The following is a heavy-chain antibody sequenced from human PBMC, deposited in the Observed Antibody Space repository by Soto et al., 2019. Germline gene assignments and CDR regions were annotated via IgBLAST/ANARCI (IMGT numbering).Heavy chain of an antibody. V-gene: IGHV3-21*01. Sequence: EVQLVESGGGLVKPGGSLRLSCAASGFTFSSYSMNWVRQAPGKGLEWGSFISGSSSYIYYADSVKGRFTISRDNTKNALYLQMNSLRAEDTAVYYCARDKLEWERLDYWGQVTLVTVAT. CDR3: ARDKLEWERLDY. CDR2: ISGSSSYI. J-gene: IGHJ4*02. D-gene: IGHD1-26*01. CDR1: GFTFSSYS.